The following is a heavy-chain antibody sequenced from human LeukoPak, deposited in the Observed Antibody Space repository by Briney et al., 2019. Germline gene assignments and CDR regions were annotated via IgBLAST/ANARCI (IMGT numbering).Heavy chain of an antibody. CDR3: ARVGDYRAFDI. V-gene: IGHV4-34*01. Sequence: SETLSLTWAVYGGSFSDYFWSWIRQSPGKRLEWIGEINHSGSTNYNPSLKSRVTISVDTSKNQFSLKLSSVTAADTAVYYCARVGDYRAFDIWGQGTMVTVSS. D-gene: IGHD4-17*01. J-gene: IGHJ3*02. CDR2: INHSGST. CDR1: GGSFSDYF.